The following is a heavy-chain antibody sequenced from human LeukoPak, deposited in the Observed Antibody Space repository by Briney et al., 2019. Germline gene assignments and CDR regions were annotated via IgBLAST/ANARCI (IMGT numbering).Heavy chain of an antibody. D-gene: IGHD3-3*01. CDR3: ARDGPNYYDFWSGYSPLFDY. Sequence: GASVKVSCKASGYTFTSYYIHWVRQAPGQGLEWMGIINPGDGSTSYVQKFQGRVTMTTDTSTSTAYMELRSLRSDDTAVYYCARDGPNYYDFWSGYSPLFDYWGQGTLVTVSS. CDR2: INPGDGST. J-gene: IGHJ4*02. CDR1: GYTFTSYY. V-gene: IGHV1-46*01.